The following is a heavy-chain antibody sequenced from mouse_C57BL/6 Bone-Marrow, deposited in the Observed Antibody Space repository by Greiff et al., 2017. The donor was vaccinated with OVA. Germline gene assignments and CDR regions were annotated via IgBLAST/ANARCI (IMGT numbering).Heavy chain of an antibody. V-gene: IGHV1-42*01. J-gene: IGHJ2*01. D-gene: IGHD3-2*02. CDR1: GYTFTDYY. CDR2: INPSTGGT. Sequence: VQLKESGAELVRPGASVKLSCKASGYTFTDYYINWVKQSPEKSLEWIGEINPSTGGTTYNQKFKAKATLTVDKSSSTAYMQLKSLTSEDSAVYYCARQLRLRGYFDYWGQGTTLTVSS. CDR3: ARQLRLRGYFDY.